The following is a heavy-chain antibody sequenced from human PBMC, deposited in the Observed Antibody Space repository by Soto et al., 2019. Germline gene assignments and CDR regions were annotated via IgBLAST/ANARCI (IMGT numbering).Heavy chain of an antibody. CDR1: GYTFTNYG. V-gene: IGHV1-18*01. CDR2: ISAYNGDT. Sequence: QVQLVQSGAEMKKHGASVKVSCKTSGYTFTNYGISWVRQAPGQGLEWMGWISAYNGDTNYAQKSEARVTMTTDTSTTTGYMEVMSLESEDTAVYYCARALGTGDFDYWVQGALVTVSS. J-gene: IGHJ4*02. D-gene: IGHD1-1*01. CDR3: ARALGTGDFDY.